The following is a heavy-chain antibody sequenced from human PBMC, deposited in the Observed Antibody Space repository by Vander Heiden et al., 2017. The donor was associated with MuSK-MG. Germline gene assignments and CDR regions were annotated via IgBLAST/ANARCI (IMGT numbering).Heavy chain of an antibody. CDR3: ARGGSYRPYYFDY. D-gene: IGHD3-16*02. J-gene: IGHJ4*02. CDR2: INHSGST. CDR1: GGSVSGYY. Sequence: QVQLQQWGAGPLKPSETLSLTCAAHGGSVSGYYWSWICQLPGKGLEWIGEINHSGSTNYNPSLKSRVTISVDTSKNQFSLKLSSVTAADTAVYYCARGGSYRPYYFDYWGQGTLVTVSS. V-gene: IGHV4-34*01.